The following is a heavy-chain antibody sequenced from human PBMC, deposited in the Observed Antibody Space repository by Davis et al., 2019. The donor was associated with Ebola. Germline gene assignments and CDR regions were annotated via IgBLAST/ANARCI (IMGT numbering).Heavy chain of an antibody. V-gene: IGHV4-34*01. CDR1: GGSFSGYY. D-gene: IGHD3-3*01. J-gene: IGHJ4*02. CDR2: INHSGSP. CDR3: ARGGRFLEWLSKFDY. Sequence: SETLSLTCAVYGGSFSGYYWSWIRQLPGKGLEWIGEINHSGSPNYNPSLKSRVTISVDTSKNQFSLKLSSVTAADTAVYYCARGGRFLEWLSKFDYWGQGTLVTASS.